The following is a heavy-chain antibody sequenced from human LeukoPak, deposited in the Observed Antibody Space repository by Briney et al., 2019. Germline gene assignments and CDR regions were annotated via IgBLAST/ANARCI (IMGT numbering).Heavy chain of an antibody. D-gene: IGHD1-26*01. J-gene: IGHJ4*02. Sequence: GGSLRLSCAASGFTFSNYEMNWVRQAPGKGLEWISYISTSGTIEYYADSVKGRFTISRDHARNSLYLQMNSLRAEDTAVYYCARGLGDFDYWGQGTLVTVSS. V-gene: IGHV3-48*03. CDR3: ARGLGDFDY. CDR2: ISTSGTIE. CDR1: GFTFSNYE.